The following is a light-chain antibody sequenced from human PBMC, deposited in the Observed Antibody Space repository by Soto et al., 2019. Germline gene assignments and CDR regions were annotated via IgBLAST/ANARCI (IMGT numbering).Light chain of an antibody. CDR3: QQYEELPLT. J-gene: IGKJ4*01. V-gene: IGKV1-33*01. CDR1: QNIANY. CDR2: DAS. Sequence: DVQLTQSPSTLSASVGDRVAITCQASQNIANYLHWFQRRPGTAPQLLISDASHLEPGVPSRFSGQRSGTDFTLIINSLQPEDFATYYCQQYEELPLTFGGGTKVDIK.